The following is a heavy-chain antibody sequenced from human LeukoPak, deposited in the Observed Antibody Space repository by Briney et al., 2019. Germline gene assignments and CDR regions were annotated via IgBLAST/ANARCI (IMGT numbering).Heavy chain of an antibody. D-gene: IGHD3-22*01. V-gene: IGHV1-46*01. CDR2: INPTGGSV. J-gene: IGHJ4*02. CDR1: GYTFANFY. Sequence: ASVKVSCRPSGYTFANFYIHWVRQAPGQGLEWMGIINPTGGSVSYAQKFQGRVTMTRDTSTSTVYMQLTSLTSADTAVYYCARETPYSYDSGGRPYYFDFWGQGTLVTVSS. CDR3: ARETPYSYDSGGRPYYFDF.